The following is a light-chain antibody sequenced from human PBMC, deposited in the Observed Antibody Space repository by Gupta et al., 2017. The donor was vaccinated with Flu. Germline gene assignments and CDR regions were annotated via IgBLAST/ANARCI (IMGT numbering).Light chain of an antibody. Sequence: EIVLTQSPGTLSLSPGERATLSCRASQSVSSSYLAWYQQKPGQAPRLLIYGASSRATGIPDRFSGSGSGTXFTLTIXRLEPEDFAVYYCQQYGSSQFTFGXGTKVDIK. CDR2: GAS. V-gene: IGKV3-20*01. CDR3: QQYGSSQFT. CDR1: QSVSSSY. J-gene: IGKJ3*01.